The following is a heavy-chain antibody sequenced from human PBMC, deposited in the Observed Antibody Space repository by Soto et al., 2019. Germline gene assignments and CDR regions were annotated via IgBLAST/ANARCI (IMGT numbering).Heavy chain of an antibody. D-gene: IGHD4-17*01. CDR1: GFSFSSYT. V-gene: IGHV3-21*01. CDR2: FTTITNYI. Sequence: EVQLVESGGGLVRPGGSLRLSCAASGFSFSSYTMTWVRQAPGQGLEWVSSFTTITNYIYYADSVRGRFTISRDNAKNSPYLQMNSLRDEDTAVYYCARENDFGDFFDYYDLDIWGKGTTVNESS. CDR3: ARENDFGDFFDYYDLDI. J-gene: IGHJ6*03.